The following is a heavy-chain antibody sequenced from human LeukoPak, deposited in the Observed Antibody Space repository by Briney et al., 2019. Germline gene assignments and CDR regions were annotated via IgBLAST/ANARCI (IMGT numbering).Heavy chain of an antibody. CDR3: ARRLIVVPLAGPFDY. J-gene: IGHJ4*02. Sequence: SQTLSLTCTVSGGSISSGDYYWSWIRQPPGQGLEWNGYIYYSGSTYYNPSHKSRVTISVDTSKNQFSLKLSSVTAADTAVYYCARRLIVVPLAGPFDYWGQGTLVTVAS. CDR1: GGSISSGDYY. V-gene: IGHV4-30-4*08. D-gene: IGHD2-15*01. CDR2: IYYSGST.